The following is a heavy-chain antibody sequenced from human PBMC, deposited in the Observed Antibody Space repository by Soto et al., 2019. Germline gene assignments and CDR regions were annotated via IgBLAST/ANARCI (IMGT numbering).Heavy chain of an antibody. V-gene: IGHV1-69*01. CDR2: IIPIFGTA. D-gene: IGHD6-6*01. Sequence: QVQLVQSGAEVKKPGSSVKVSCKASGGTFSSYAISWVRQAPGQGLEWMGGIIPIFGTANYAQKFQGRVTTTADESTTTAYMERGSLRCAGTAASYCARKRIPARREAGYYYYGMDVCGQRTTVTVSS. CDR3: ARKRIPARREAGYYYYGMDV. CDR1: GGTFSSYA. J-gene: IGHJ6*02.